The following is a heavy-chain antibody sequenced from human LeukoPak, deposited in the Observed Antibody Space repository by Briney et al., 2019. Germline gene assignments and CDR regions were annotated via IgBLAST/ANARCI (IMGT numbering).Heavy chain of an antibody. CDR3: AREYYGSGNFDY. CDR1: GHTFIGYN. CDR2: INPSGGST. Sequence: ASVKVSCKASGHTFIGYNMHWVRQAPGQGLEWMGIINPSGGSTSYAQKFQGRVTMTRDTSTSTVYMELSSLRSEDTAVYYCAREYYGSGNFDYWGQGTLVTVSS. J-gene: IGHJ4*02. V-gene: IGHV1-46*01. D-gene: IGHD3-10*01.